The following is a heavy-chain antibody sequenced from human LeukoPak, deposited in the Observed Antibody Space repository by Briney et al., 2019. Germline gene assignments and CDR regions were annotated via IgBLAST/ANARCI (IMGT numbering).Heavy chain of an antibody. CDR2: IIPILGIA. V-gene: IGHV1-69*04. CDR1: GGTFSSYA. CDR3: ARAAIVGATSPGATQVPGAFGI. Sequence: SVKVSCKASGGTFSSYAIGWVRQAPGQGLEWMGRIIPILGIANYAQKFQGRVTITADKSTSTAYMELSSLRSEDTAVYYCARAAIVGATSPGATQVPGAFGIWGQGTMVTVSS. J-gene: IGHJ3*02. D-gene: IGHD1-26*01.